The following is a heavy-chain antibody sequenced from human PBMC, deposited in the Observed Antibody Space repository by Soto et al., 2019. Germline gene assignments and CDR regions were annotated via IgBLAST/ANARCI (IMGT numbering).Heavy chain of an antibody. J-gene: IGHJ6*02. CDR3: ASSSLYGMDV. CDR1: DCSISSGYYY. V-gene: IGHV4-30-4*01. Sequence: SETLSLTGPVSDCSISSGYYYWSWIRQPPGKGLEWIENIYYSGNTYYNPSLKRRLVGLIDTTKNHFPLELVSVTAAGTAAYYGASSSLYGMDVWGRGTTVTVSS. CDR2: IYYSGNT.